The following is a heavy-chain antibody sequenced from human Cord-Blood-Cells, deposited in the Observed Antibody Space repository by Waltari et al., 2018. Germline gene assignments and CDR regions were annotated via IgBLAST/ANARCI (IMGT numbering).Heavy chain of an antibody. Sequence: QVQLVESGGGVVQPGRSLRLSCAASGFTFSSYAMHWVRQAPGKGLEWVAVISYDGSNKYDADSVKGRFTISRDNSKNTLYLQMNSLRAEDTAVYYCAREVRGSYYYYYGMDVWGQGTTVTVSS. V-gene: IGHV3-30-3*01. J-gene: IGHJ6*02. CDR3: AREVRGSYYYYYGMDV. D-gene: IGHD1-26*01. CDR1: GFTFSSYA. CDR2: ISYDGSNK.